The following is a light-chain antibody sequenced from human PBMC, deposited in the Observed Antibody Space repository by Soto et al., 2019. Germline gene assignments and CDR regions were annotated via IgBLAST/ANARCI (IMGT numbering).Light chain of an antibody. Sequence: QSALTQPASVSGSPGQSITVSCTGSSTDIGGYNYVSWYQHHPGKAAKLIIYEAIHRPSGVSSRFSGSKSGNTASLTISGLQADDEADYYCASYSTTSTLYVFGPGTKVTVL. V-gene: IGLV2-14*01. CDR2: EAI. CDR3: ASYSTTSTLYV. J-gene: IGLJ1*01. CDR1: STDIGGYNY.